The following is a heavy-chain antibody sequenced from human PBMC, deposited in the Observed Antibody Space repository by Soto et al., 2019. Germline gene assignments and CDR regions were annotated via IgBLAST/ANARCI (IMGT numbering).Heavy chain of an antibody. V-gene: IGHV4-4*07. CDR1: GGSISSYY. Sequence: SETLSLTCTVSGGSISSYYWSWIRQPAGKGLEWIGRIYSSGSTDYNPSLKSRVTMSVDATKNQFSLRLSSVTAADTAVYYCARESDGFWSENTVDNWGQGTLVTVSS. J-gene: IGHJ4*02. CDR2: IYSSGST. CDR3: ARESDGFWSENTVDN. D-gene: IGHD3-3*01.